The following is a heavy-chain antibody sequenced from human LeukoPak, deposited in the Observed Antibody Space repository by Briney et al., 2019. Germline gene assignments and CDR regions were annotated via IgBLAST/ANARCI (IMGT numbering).Heavy chain of an antibody. V-gene: IGHV1-18*01. Sequence: GASVNVSCKASGGTFSSYAISWVRQAPGQGLEWMGWISAYNGNTNYAQKLQGGVTMTTDTSTSTAYMELRSLRSDDTAVYYCARDLDYGAFDIWGQGTMVTVSS. D-gene: IGHD4-17*01. CDR1: GGTFSSYA. CDR2: ISAYNGNT. J-gene: IGHJ3*02. CDR3: ARDLDYGAFDI.